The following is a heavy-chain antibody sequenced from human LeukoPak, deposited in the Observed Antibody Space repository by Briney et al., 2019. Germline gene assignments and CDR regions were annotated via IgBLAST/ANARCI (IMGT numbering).Heavy chain of an antibody. Sequence: GASVKVSCKASGGTFSSYAISWVRQAPGQGLEWMGGIIPIFGTANYAQKFQGRVTITTDESTSTAYMELSSLRSEDTAVYYCATLISYGYVSEWLRSYYFDYWGQGTLVTVSS. J-gene: IGHJ4*02. CDR1: GGTFSSYA. CDR2: IIPIFGTA. CDR3: ATLISYGYVSEWLRSYYFDY. V-gene: IGHV1-69*05. D-gene: IGHD5-18*01.